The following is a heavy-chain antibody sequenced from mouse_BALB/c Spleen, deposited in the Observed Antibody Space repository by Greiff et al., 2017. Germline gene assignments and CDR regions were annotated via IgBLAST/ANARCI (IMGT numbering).Heavy chain of an antibody. Sequence: QVQLQQSGPELVKPGASVRISCKASGYTFTSYYIHWVKQRPGQGLEWIGWIYPGNVNTKYNEKFKGKATLTADKSSSTAYMQLSSLTSEDSAVYFCAREGGYSFAYWGQGTLVTVSA. V-gene: IGHV1S56*01. CDR1: GYTFTSYY. D-gene: IGHD2-3*01. J-gene: IGHJ3*01. CDR3: AREGGYSFAY. CDR2: IYPGNVNT.